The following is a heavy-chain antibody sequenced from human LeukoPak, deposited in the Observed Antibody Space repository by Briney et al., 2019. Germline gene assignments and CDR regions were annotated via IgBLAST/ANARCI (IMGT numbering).Heavy chain of an antibody. CDR1: GFTFSSYG. V-gene: IGHV3-30*03. D-gene: IGHD3-16*01. J-gene: IGHJ4*02. Sequence: GGSLRLSCAASGFTFSSYGMHWVRQAPGKGLEWVAVISYDGSNKSYADSVKGRFTISRDNSKNTLYLQMNSLRADDTAVYYCARGDVWGRFSRLDMYYWGQGTLVTVSS. CDR3: ARGDVWGRFSRLDMYY. CDR2: ISYDGSNK.